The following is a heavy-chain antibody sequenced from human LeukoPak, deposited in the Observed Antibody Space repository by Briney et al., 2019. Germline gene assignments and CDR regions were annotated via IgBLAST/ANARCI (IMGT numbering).Heavy chain of an antibody. J-gene: IGHJ4*02. CDR3: ANNALRVKIAAAGPSFDY. Sequence: SGGSLRLSCAASGFTFSSYAMSWVRQAPGKGLEWVSAISGSGGSTYYADSVKGRFTISRDNSKNTLYLQVNSLRAEDTAVYYCANNALRVKIAAAGPSFDYWGQGTLVTVSS. V-gene: IGHV3-23*01. CDR2: ISGSGGST. D-gene: IGHD6-13*01. CDR1: GFTFSSYA.